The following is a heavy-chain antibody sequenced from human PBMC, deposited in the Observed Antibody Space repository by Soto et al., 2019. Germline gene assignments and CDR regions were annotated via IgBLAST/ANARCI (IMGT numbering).Heavy chain of an antibody. D-gene: IGHD2-21*02. V-gene: IGHV3-23*01. Sequence: EVQLLESGGGLVQPGGSLRLSCAASGFTFSSYTMSWVRQAPGKGLEWVSGISATGGSTYYADSVKGRFTFPRDNSKNTLYLQMNSLRAEDTAVYYCAKGFIRDCGGDCTVDTWGQGTLVTVSS. CDR3: AKGFIRDCGGDCTVDT. J-gene: IGHJ5*02. CDR2: ISATGGST. CDR1: GFTFSSYT.